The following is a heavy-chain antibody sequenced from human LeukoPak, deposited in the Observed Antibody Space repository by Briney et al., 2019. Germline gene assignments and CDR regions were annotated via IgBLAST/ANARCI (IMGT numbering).Heavy chain of an antibody. CDR3: ARVVRYSSSSTFDY. CDR2: IYYSGST. Sequence: PSETLSLTCIVSGDSISSYYWSWIRQPPGKELEWIGYIYYSGSTNYNPSLKSRVTISVDTSKNQFSLKLSSVTAADTAVYNCARVVRYSSSSTFDYWGQGTLVTVSS. V-gene: IGHV4-59*01. J-gene: IGHJ4*02. CDR1: GDSISSYY. D-gene: IGHD6-6*01.